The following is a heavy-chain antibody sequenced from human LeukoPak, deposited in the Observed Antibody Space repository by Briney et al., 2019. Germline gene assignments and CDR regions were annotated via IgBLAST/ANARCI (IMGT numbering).Heavy chain of an antibody. V-gene: IGHV3-11*01. Sequence: GGSLRLSCAASEFTFSDYYMRWIRQAPGKGLEWVSYISSDGSTIYYADSVKGRFTISRDNAKNSLYLQMNSLRAEDTAVYYCARDRAWNYFDYWGQGTLVTVSS. CDR3: ARDRAWNYFDY. CDR1: EFTFSDYY. D-gene: IGHD3-3*01. CDR2: ISSDGSTI. J-gene: IGHJ4*02.